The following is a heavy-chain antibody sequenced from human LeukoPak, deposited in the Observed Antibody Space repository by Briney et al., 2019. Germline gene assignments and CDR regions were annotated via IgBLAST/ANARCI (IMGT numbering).Heavy chain of an antibody. Sequence: SQTLSLTCAISGDSVSGNRATWNWLRQSPSRGLEWLGRIYYRSKWYSDYAVSVKGRITINPDTSKNQFSLKLSSVTAADTAVYYCASYYYDSSGYYRPYWYFDLWGRGTLVTVSS. V-gene: IGHV6-1*01. D-gene: IGHD3-22*01. J-gene: IGHJ2*01. CDR1: GDSVSGNRAT. CDR2: IYYRSKWYS. CDR3: ASYYYDSSGYYRPYWYFDL.